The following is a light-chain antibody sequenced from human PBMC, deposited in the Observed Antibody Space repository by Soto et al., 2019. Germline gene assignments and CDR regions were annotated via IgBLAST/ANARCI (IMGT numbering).Light chain of an antibody. Sequence: QSVLTQPASVSGSAGQSITLSCTGSSGDVGGYNYVSWYQQHPGKAPKLMISEVSNRPSGVSNRFSGSKSGNTASLTISGLQAEDEADYYCSSYTSSSTHYVFGTGTKVTVL. CDR1: SGDVGGYNY. J-gene: IGLJ1*01. V-gene: IGLV2-14*01. CDR3: SSYTSSSTHYV. CDR2: EVS.